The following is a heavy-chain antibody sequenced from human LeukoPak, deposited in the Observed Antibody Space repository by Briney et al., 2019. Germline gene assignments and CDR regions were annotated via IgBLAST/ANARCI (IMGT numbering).Heavy chain of an antibody. CDR3: TILMYRGLRTVDY. J-gene: IGHJ4*02. Sequence: GGSLRLSCAASGFTFSSSGMSWVRQAPGKGLEWVSVISNSGDKTSSADSVRGRFTISRDNSMNTLYLQMNSLRAEDTAVYYCTILMYRGLRTVDYWGQGTLVTVSS. CDR2: ISNSGDKT. V-gene: IGHV3-23*01. D-gene: IGHD3-10*01. CDR1: GFTFSSSG.